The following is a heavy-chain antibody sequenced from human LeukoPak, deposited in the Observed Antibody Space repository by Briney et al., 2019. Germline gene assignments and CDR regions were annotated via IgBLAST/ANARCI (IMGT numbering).Heavy chain of an antibody. CDR3: ARGPIWYDSSGYYPPTGY. CDR1: GFTFSSYA. V-gene: IGHV3-30-3*01. D-gene: IGHD3-22*01. J-gene: IGHJ4*02. Sequence: PGRSLRLSCVASGFTFSSYAMHWVRQAPCKGLEWVGVISYGGSNKYYAVTVNGRFTNSRDNSKNPLSLQMNNLRAEDKAVYYSARGPIWYDSSGYYPPTGYWGQGTLVTVSS. CDR2: ISYGGSNK.